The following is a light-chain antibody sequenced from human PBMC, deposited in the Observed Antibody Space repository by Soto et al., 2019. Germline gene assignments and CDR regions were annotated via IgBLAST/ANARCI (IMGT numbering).Light chain of an antibody. J-gene: IGLJ2*01. Sequence: SYELTQPLSVSVALGQTARITCGGNNIGSKNVHWYQQKPGQAPLLVIYRDSNRPSGIPERFSVSHSWNTATLTISRAQAGDEADYYCHVWDSSPHVVFGGGTKLTVL. CDR2: RDS. CDR1: NIGSKN. V-gene: IGLV3-9*01. CDR3: HVWDSSPHVV.